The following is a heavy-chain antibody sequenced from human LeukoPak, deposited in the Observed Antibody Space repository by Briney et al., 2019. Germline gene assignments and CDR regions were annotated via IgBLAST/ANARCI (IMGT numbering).Heavy chain of an antibody. J-gene: IGHJ3*02. CDR2: INSDGSST. D-gene: IGHD3-10*01. Sequence: GGSQRLSCAVSGFTFTNYWMHWVRQAPGKGLVWVSRINSDGSSTNYADSVKGRFSISRDNANNTLSLQMNSLRAEDTAVYYCARGSHAFDIWGQGTMVTVSS. CDR3: ARGSHAFDI. CDR1: GFTFTNYW. V-gene: IGHV3-74*01.